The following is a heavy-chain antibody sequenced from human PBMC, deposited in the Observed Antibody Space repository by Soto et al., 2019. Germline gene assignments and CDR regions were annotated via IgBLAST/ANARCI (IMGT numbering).Heavy chain of an antibody. CDR1: GGTFSSYA. Sequence: SVKVSCKASGGTFSSYAISWVRQAPGQGLEWMGGIIPIFGTANYAQKFQGRVTITADESTSTAYMELSSLRSEDTAVYYCARALVVVAATNILDYYYYGMDVWGQGTTVTVSS. CDR2: IIPIFGTA. CDR3: ARALVVVAATNILDYYYYGMDV. J-gene: IGHJ6*02. D-gene: IGHD2-15*01. V-gene: IGHV1-69*13.